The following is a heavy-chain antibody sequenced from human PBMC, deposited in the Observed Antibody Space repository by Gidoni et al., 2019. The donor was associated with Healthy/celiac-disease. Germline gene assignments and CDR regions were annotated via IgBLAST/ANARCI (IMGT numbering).Heavy chain of an antibody. CDR2: MNPNSGNT. V-gene: IGHV1-8*01. CDR3: ARWTGGSGYYGFDY. Sequence: QVQLVQSGAEVKKPGASVKVSCKASGYTFTSYDINWVRQATGQGLELMGWMNPNSGNTGYAQKFQGIVTMTRNTSISTAYRELSSLRSEDTAVYYCARWTGGSGYYGFDYWGQGTLVTVSS. D-gene: IGHD3-22*01. CDR1: GYTFTSYD. J-gene: IGHJ4*02.